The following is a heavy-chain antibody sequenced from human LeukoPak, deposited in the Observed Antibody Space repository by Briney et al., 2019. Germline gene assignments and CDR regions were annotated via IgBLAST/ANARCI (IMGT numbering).Heavy chain of an antibody. CDR1: GGSISSSTYY. V-gene: IGHV4-39*02. CDR2: IYNSGST. Sequence: SETLSLTCTVSGGSISSSTYYWVWIRQPPGKGLEWIGSIYNSGSTHYNRSLRGRVTMSLDMSKNHFSLSLSSVTAADSAVYYCAKGYSSSYYYFHYWGQGTLVTVSS. D-gene: IGHD6-13*01. J-gene: IGHJ4*02. CDR3: AKGYSSSYYYFHY.